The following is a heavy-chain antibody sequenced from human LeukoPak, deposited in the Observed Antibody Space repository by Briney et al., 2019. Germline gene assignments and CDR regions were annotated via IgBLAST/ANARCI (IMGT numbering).Heavy chain of an antibody. Sequence: PSETLSLTCAVYGGSFSGYYWSWIRQPPGKGLEWIGEINHSGSTNYNPSLKSRVTISVDTSKNQFSLKLSSVTAADTAVYYCARTPNHRDSSGYQNRAFDIWGQGTMVTVSS. CDR3: ARTPNHRDSSGYQNRAFDI. CDR2: INHSGST. CDR1: GGSFSGYY. V-gene: IGHV4-34*01. J-gene: IGHJ3*02. D-gene: IGHD3-22*01.